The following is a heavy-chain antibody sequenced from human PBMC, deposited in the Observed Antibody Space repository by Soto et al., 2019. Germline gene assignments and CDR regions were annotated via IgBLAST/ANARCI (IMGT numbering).Heavy chain of an antibody. D-gene: IGHD6-19*01. V-gene: IGHV1-46*01. CDR2: ISPSGFST. J-gene: IGHJ4*02. CDR3: AREAVAFDY. Sequence: GGSVKVSCKASGYSFTSYFMHWVRQAPGQGLEWMGIISPSGFSTSYAQRFQGRVTMTNDTSTSTFYMELSSLTSEDTAVYYCAREAVAFDYWGQGALVTVSS. CDR1: GYSFTSYF.